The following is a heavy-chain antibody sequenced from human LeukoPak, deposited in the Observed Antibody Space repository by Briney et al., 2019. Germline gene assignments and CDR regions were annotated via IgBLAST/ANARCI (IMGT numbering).Heavy chain of an antibody. CDR2: ISHDGRIQ. CDR3: ARDAGRGSPDYFDL. J-gene: IGHJ4*02. Sequence: GGSLRLSCAASGFTLSTFPMHWVRQAPGKGLEWVTVISHDGRIQLYTDSVKGRFTISRDTSKNTLNLQMNSLRPEDTAVYYCARDAGRGSPDYFDLWGQGTLVTVSS. D-gene: IGHD1-14*01. CDR1: GFTLSTFP. V-gene: IGHV3-30*04.